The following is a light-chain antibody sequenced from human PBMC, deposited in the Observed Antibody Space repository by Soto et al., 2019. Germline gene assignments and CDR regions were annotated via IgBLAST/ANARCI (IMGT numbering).Light chain of an antibody. J-gene: IGKJ4*01. Sequence: DIQMTQSPSSLSASVGDRVTITCRASQSISSYLNWYQQKPGKAPKLLIYAASSLQSGVPSRFSGSGSGTDFTLTISSLQSEDFGVYYCQQYHKWPPFTFGGGTVVDIK. CDR1: QSISSY. CDR2: AAS. V-gene: IGKV1-39*01. CDR3: QQYHKWPPFT.